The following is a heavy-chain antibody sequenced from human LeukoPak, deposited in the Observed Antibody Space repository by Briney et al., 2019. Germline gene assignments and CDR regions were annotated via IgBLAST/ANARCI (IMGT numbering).Heavy chain of an antibody. CDR1: GGSIGSYY. CDR3: ARGGVGYCSGGNCEFDP. D-gene: IGHD2-15*01. V-gene: IGHV4-4*07. J-gene: IGHJ5*02. CDR2: IYTSGST. Sequence: SETLSLTCTVSGGSIGSYYWSWIRQPAGKGLEWIGRIYTSGSTNYNPSLKSRVTMSIDTSKNQFSLKLSSVTSADTAGYYCARGGVGYCSGGNCEFDPWGQGTLVTVSS.